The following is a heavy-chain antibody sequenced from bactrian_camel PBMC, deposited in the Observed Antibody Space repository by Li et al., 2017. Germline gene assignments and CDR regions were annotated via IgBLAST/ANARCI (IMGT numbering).Heavy chain of an antibody. CDR2: IDVDGRT. V-gene: IGHV3S53*01. CDR1: DYPLGNNC. Sequence: HVQLVESGGGSVQAGGSLRLSCVASDYPLGNNCMGWFRQAPGKEREGVAAIDVDGRTDYLDSVTGRFTISKDGAKNTITLEMRSLKPEDTGTYYCAVSYLRYDGQCPSGYDFWAQGTQVTVS. J-gene: IGHJ4*01. CDR3: AVSYLRYDGQCPSGYDF. D-gene: IGHD4*01.